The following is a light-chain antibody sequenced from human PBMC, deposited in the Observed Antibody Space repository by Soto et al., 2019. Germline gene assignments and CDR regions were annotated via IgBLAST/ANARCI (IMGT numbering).Light chain of an antibody. V-gene: IGKV4-1*01. CDR2: WAS. J-gene: IGKJ2*01. CDR1: QSLLYTSNNKNY. CDR3: QQYYTTPYT. Sequence: DIVMTQSPDSLAVSLGERATINCKSSQSLLYTSNNKNYLAWYQQKPGQPPKLLIYWASTRESGVHDRFSGSGSGTDFTLTITSLQAEDVAVFYCQQYYTTPYTFGQGTKLEIK.